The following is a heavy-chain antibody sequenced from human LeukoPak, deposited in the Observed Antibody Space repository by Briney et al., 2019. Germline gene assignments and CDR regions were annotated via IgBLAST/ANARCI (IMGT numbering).Heavy chain of an antibody. J-gene: IGHJ6*02. V-gene: IGHV4-34*01. Sequence: SETLSLTCAVYGGSFSGYYWSWIRQPPGKGREWLGEINNSGSTNYNPSLKSRVTISVDTSKNQFSLKLSSVTAADTAVYYCARIRTSTAMVPYYYYGMDVWGQGTTVTVSS. CDR2: INNSGST. CDR3: ARIRTSTAMVPYYYYGMDV. CDR1: GGSFSGYY. D-gene: IGHD5-18*01.